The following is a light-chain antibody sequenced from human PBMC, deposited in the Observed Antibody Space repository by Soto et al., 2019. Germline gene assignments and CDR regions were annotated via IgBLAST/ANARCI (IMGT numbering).Light chain of an antibody. V-gene: IGKV1-9*01. CDR2: AAS. J-gene: IGKJ1*01. Sequence: IHLTHSPSSLSASLGDRVTITCRASHGISIYLAWYQQKPRKAPKLLIYAASTLQSGVPSRFSGSRSATDFALTISSLQPEDFATYYCQQLNSYPPTFGQGTKV. CDR1: HGISIY. CDR3: QQLNSYPPT.